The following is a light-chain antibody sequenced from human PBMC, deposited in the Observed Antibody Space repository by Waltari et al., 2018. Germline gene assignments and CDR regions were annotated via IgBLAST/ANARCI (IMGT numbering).Light chain of an antibody. CDR1: ALPRQF. CDR2: KDT. Sequence: SSELTQPPSVSVSPGQTARITCSGDALPRQFASWYQQKPHHAPVIVIHKDTGMPSEGPERFSGCSSGRTVTLTISGVQEEDEDDYYCQSADASRTYKLFGGGTKLTVL. V-gene: IGLV3-25*03. J-gene: IGLJ2*01. CDR3: QSADASRTYKL.